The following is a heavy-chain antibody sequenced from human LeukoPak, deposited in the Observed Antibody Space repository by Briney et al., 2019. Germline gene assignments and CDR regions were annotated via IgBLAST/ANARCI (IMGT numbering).Heavy chain of an antibody. CDR2: ISSSGGTI. CDR1: GFTFSDYY. J-gene: IGHJ4*02. Sequence: PGGSLRLSCAASGFTFSDYYMSWIRQAPGKGLEWVSYISSSGGTIKYADSVKGRFTISRDNAKNSLYVQMNSLRAEDTAVHYCAREGSGDSSGYYVGYWGQGTLVTVSS. V-gene: IGHV3-11*01. D-gene: IGHD3-22*01. CDR3: AREGSGDSSGYYVGY.